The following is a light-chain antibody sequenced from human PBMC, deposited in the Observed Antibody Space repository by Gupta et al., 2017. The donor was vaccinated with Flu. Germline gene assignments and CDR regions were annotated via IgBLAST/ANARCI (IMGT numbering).Light chain of an antibody. V-gene: IGKV1-5*03. CDR1: QSISSW. CDR2: KAS. Sequence: VGDRVTITCRASQSISSWLAWYQQKPGKAPKVLIYKASSLETGVPSRFSGSGSGTEFTLTISSLQPDDFAPYYCQQYNSYWTFGQGTKVEIK. CDR3: QQYNSYWT. J-gene: IGKJ1*01.